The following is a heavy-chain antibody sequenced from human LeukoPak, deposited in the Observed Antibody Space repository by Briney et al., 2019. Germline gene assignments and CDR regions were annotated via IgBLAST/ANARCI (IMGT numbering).Heavy chain of an antibody. Sequence: GGSLRLSCAASGFTFSSYSMNWVRQAPGKGLEWISYISFSSTTIYYAGSVQGRFNISRDNAKNSLYLQMNSLRAEDTAVYYCARASYDNSGYYSGAGARADYWGQGTLVTVSS. D-gene: IGHD3-22*01. CDR1: GFTFSSYS. V-gene: IGHV3-48*01. J-gene: IGHJ4*02. CDR2: ISFSSTTI. CDR3: ARASYDNSGYYSGAGARADY.